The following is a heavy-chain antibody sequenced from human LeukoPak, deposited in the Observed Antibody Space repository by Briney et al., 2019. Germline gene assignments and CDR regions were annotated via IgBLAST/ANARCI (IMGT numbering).Heavy chain of an antibody. J-gene: IGHJ4*02. CDR1: GGSISSSGYY. V-gene: IGHV4-39*07. Sequence: SETLSLTCTVSGGSISSSGYYWGWIRQPPGKGLEWIGSIYYSGSTYYNPSLKSRVTISVDTSKNQFSLKLSSVTAADTAVYYCARGWLRGGIDYWGQGTLVTVSS. D-gene: IGHD3-22*01. CDR3: ARGWLRGGIDY. CDR2: IYYSGST.